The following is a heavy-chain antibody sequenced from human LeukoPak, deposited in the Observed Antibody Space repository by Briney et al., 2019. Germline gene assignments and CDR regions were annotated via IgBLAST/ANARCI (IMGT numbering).Heavy chain of an antibody. Sequence: SVKVSCKASGGTFSSYAISWVRQAPGQGLERMGRIIPILGIANYAQKFQGRVTITADKSTSTAYMELSSLRSEDTAVYYCAREIYTGIAAAGTFFDYWGQGTLVTVSS. CDR1: GGTFSSYA. D-gene: IGHD6-13*01. CDR3: AREIYTGIAAAGTFFDY. V-gene: IGHV1-69*04. CDR2: IIPILGIA. J-gene: IGHJ4*02.